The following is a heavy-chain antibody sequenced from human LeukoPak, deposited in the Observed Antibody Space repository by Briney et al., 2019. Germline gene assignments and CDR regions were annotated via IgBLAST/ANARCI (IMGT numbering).Heavy chain of an antibody. J-gene: IGHJ4*02. CDR2: MNPNSGNT. V-gene: IGHV1-8*01. CDR3: AGVRWRYCSGGSCYKPLGY. CDR1: GYTFTSYD. D-gene: IGHD2-15*01. Sequence: ASVKVSCKASGYTFTSYDINWARQATGQGLEWMGWMNPNSGNTGYAQKFQGRVTMTRNTSISTAYMELSSLRSEDTAVYYCAGVRWRYCSGGSCYKPLGYWGQGTLVTVSS.